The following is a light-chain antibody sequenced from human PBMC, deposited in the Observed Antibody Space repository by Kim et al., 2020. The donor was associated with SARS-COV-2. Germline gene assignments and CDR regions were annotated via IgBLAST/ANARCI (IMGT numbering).Light chain of an antibody. V-gene: IGKV1-39*01. Sequence: ASVGDRVTITCRASHRIRSYLNGYQQKPRKDPTLLIYAESSLQSGVPSRFSGSGSGTDFTLTISSLQPEDFATYYCQQSYSTPLTFGGGTKVDIK. CDR1: HRIRSY. J-gene: IGKJ4*01. CDR2: AES. CDR3: QQSYSTPLT.